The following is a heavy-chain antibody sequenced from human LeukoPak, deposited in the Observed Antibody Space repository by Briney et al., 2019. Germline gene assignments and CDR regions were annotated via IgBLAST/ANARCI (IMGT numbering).Heavy chain of an antibody. V-gene: IGHV6-1*01. D-gene: IGHD3-22*01. Sequence: SQTLSLTCAISGDSVSSNNDAWNWIRQSPSRGLEWLGRTYYRSKWYNDYAVSVKSRITINPDTSKNQFSLQLNSVTPEDTAVYYCARTYYYDSSGIYYFDYWGQGTLVTVSS. J-gene: IGHJ4*02. CDR3: ARTYYYDSSGIYYFDY. CDR1: GDSVSSNNDA. CDR2: TYYRSKWYN.